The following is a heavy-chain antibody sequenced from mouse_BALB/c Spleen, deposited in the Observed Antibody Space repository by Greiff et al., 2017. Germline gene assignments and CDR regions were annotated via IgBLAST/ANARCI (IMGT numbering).Heavy chain of an antibody. CDR3: ARWEGGY. CDR2: INPSSGYT. D-gene: IGHD4-1*01. Sequence: VKLVESAAELARPGASVKMSCKASGYTFTSYTMHWVKQRPGQGLEWIGYINPSSGYTEYNQKFKDKTTLTADKSSSTAYMQLSSLTSEDSAVYYCARWEGGYWGQGTTLTVSS. J-gene: IGHJ2*01. CDR1: GYTFTSYT. V-gene: IGHV1-4*02.